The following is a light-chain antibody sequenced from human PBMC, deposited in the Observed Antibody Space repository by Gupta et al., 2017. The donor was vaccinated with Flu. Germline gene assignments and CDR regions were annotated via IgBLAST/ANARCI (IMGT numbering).Light chain of an antibody. J-gene: IGKJ1*01. CDR1: PSPSKW. CDR2: ETS. CDR3: QQGNSLRWT. Sequence: DIVLTQSPSFVSASVGNSVTLPCRADPSPSKWLAWYQQKPGRVPKLLIYETSIMQARVPATFSGSRTGTNFTLTISSLLPADFATYFCQQGNSLRWTFGQGTTVEVK. V-gene: IGKV1-12*01.